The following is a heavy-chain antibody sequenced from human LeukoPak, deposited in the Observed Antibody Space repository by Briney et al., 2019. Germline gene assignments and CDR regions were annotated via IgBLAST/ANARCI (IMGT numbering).Heavy chain of an antibody. D-gene: IGHD6-13*01. CDR1: GFTFSDYY. CDR3: ASSRIAGALDY. CDR2: ISSSGDTI. Sequence: PGGSLRLSCAASGFTFSDYYMSWIRQAPGKGLEWISYISSSGDTIFYADSVKGRFTISRDNAKNSLYLQMNSLRADDTAVYYCASSRIAGALDYWGQGTLVTVSS. J-gene: IGHJ4*02. V-gene: IGHV3-11*04.